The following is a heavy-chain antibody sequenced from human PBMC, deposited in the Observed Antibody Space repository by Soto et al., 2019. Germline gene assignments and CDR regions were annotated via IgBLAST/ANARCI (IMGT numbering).Heavy chain of an antibody. CDR3: ARDQLEAAGTFDY. CDR2: IYYSGST. D-gene: IGHD6-13*01. Sequence: SETLSLTCTVSGGSVSSGSYYWSWIRQPPGKGLEWIGYIYYSGSTNYNPSLKSRVTISVDTSKNQFSLKLSSVTAADTAVYYCARDQLEAAGTFDYWGQGTLVTVSS. J-gene: IGHJ4*02. V-gene: IGHV4-61*01. CDR1: GGSVSSGSYY.